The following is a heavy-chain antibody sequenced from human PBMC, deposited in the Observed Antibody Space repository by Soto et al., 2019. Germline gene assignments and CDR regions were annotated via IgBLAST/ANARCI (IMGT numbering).Heavy chain of an antibody. CDR2: IYYSGST. Sequence: PSETLSLTCTVSGGSSSSYCWSWIRQPPGKGREGSGYIYYSGSTNYNPSLKSRVTISVDTSKNQFSLKLSSVTAADTAVYYCATRAADYDFWSGYYSYYYYMDVWGKGTTVTVSS. J-gene: IGHJ6*03. CDR3: ATRAADYDFWSGYYSYYYYMDV. CDR1: GGSSSSYC. D-gene: IGHD3-3*01. V-gene: IGHV4-59*08.